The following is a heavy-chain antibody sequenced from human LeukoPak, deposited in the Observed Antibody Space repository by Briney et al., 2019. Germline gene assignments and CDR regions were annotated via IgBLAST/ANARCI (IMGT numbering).Heavy chain of an antibody. V-gene: IGHV3-7*03. D-gene: IGHD3-22*01. Sequence: GGSLRLSCAASGFTFSGYWMSWVRQAPGKGLEWVANIKQDGVEKYHVDSVKGRFTISRDNAKKSLYLQMNSLRAGDTAVYYCVRACDRSSCPYYFDSWGQGTLVTVSS. CDR2: IKQDGVEK. J-gene: IGHJ4*02. CDR3: VRACDRSSCPYYFDS. CDR1: GFTFSGYW.